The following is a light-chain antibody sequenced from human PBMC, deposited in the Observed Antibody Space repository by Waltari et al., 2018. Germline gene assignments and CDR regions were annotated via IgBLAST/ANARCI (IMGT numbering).Light chain of an antibody. CDR3: QQYYTTPPWT. CDR1: RSVLYSSNNKNY. V-gene: IGKV4-1*01. J-gene: IGKJ1*01. CDR2: WAS. Sequence: DIVMTQSPDSLAVSLGARATISCKSSRSVLYSSNNKNYVAWYQQKPGQPPKLLIYWASTRESGVPDRFSGSGSVTDFTLTISSLQAEDVAVYYCQQYYTTPPWTFGQGTKVEIK.